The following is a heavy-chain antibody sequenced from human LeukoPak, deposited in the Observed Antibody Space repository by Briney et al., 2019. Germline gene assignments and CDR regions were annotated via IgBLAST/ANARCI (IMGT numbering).Heavy chain of an antibody. J-gene: IGHJ5*02. Sequence: PGGSLRLSCAASGFTFSTYSMNWVRQAPGKGLEWVSSISRNSRYIYYADSMRGRFTISRDNAKNSLYLQMNSLKPEDTAVYYCARLKWFGYNWFDPWGQGTLVTVSS. V-gene: IGHV3-21*06. CDR2: ISRNSRYI. CDR1: GFTFSTYS. D-gene: IGHD3-10*01. CDR3: ARLKWFGYNWFDP.